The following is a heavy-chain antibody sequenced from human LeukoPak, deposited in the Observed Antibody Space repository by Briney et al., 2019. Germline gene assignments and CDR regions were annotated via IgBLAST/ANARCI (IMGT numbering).Heavy chain of an antibody. V-gene: IGHV1-2*02. Sequence: ASVKVSCKASGGTFSSYAISWVRQAPGQGLEWMGWINPNSGGTNYAQKFQGRITMTRDTSISTAYMELSRLRSDDTAVYYCARDGQQLGNYYYYYYMDVWGKGTTVTVSS. CDR1: GGTFSSYA. D-gene: IGHD6-13*01. J-gene: IGHJ6*03. CDR3: ARDGQQLGNYYYYYYMDV. CDR2: INPNSGGT.